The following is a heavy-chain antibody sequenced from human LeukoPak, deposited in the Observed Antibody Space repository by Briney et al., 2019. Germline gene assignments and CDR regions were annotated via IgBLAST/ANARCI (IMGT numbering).Heavy chain of an antibody. CDR1: GFTVSSNY. J-gene: IGHJ4*02. V-gene: IGHV3-53*01. CDR3: ARVAVAGQFVY. D-gene: IGHD6-19*01. Sequence: GGSLRLSCAASGFTVSSNYMSWVRQAPGKGLEWVSVIYSGGSTYYADSVEGRFTISRDNSKNTLYLQMNSLRAEDTAVYYCARVAVAGQFVYWGQGTLVTVSS. CDR2: IYSGGST.